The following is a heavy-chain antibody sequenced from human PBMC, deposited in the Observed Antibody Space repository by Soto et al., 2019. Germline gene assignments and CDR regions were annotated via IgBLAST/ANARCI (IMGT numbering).Heavy chain of an antibody. CDR1: GGSISSYY. V-gene: IGHV4-59*01. D-gene: IGHD2-21*01. J-gene: IGHJ5*02. CDR3: ARVSPSPSGVISPISWFDP. Sequence: SETLSLTCAVSGGSISSYYWSWIRQPPGKGLEWIAYIYYTGSTNYNPSLKSRVTVSVDTSKNQFSLKLSSVTAADTAVYYCARVSPSPSGVISPISWFDPWGQGTLVTVSS. CDR2: IYYTGST.